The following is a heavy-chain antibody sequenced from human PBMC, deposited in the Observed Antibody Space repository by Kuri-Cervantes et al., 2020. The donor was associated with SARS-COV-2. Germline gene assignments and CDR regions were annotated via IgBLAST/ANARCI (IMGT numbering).Heavy chain of an antibody. D-gene: IGHD3-3*01. J-gene: IGHJ4*02. V-gene: IGHV1-18*01. CDR1: NYTFTSYG. CDR2: ISAYNGIT. CDR3: ARENYDFWSGYTTLFDY. Sequence: ASVKVSCKASNYTFTSYGISWVRQAPGQGLEWMGWISAYNGITNYAQKLQGRVTMTTDTSTSTAYMELRSLRSDDTAVYYCARENYDFWSGYTTLFDYWGQGTLVTVSS.